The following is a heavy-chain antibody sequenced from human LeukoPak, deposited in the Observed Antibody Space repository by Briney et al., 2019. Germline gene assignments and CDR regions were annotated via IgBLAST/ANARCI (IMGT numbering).Heavy chain of an antibody. Sequence: GASVKVSCKASGYTFTSYGISWVRQAPGQGLEWMGGIIPIFGTANYAQKFQGRVTITADESTSTAYMELSSLRSEDTAVYYCARGGVGYYPYYYYYYMDVWGKGTTVTISS. V-gene: IGHV1-69*13. CDR3: ARGGVGYYPYYYYYYMDV. CDR2: IIPIFGTA. D-gene: IGHD3-22*01. CDR1: GYTFTSYG. J-gene: IGHJ6*03.